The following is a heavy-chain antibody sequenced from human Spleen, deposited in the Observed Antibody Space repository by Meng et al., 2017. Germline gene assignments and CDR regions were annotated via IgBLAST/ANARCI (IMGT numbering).Heavy chain of an antibody. D-gene: IGHD4-17*01. J-gene: IGHJ4*02. CDR2: ITGSGRTI. CDR1: GFTFSDYY. V-gene: IGHV3-11*04. Sequence: GESLKISCAASGFTFSDYYMNWIRQAPGKGLECVSYITGSGRTIYYADSVKGRFTISRDNAKNTVYLQMNSLRVEDTAVYYCAGTTMTPDSDYWGQGTLVTVSS. CDR3: AGTTMTPDSDY.